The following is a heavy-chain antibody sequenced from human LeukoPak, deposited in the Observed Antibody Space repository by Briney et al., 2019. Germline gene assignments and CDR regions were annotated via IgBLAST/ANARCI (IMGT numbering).Heavy chain of an antibody. J-gene: IGHJ4*02. CDR2: INPSGGST. V-gene: IGHV1-46*01. Sequence: VASVKVSCKASGYTFTYYYMHWVRQAPGQGLEWMGLINPSGGSTSYAQKFQGRVTMTRDTSTSTVYMELSSLRSEDTAVYYCARKAGGSYRLDYWGQGTLVTVSS. CDR3: ARKAGGSYRLDY. CDR1: GYTFTYYY. D-gene: IGHD1-26*01.